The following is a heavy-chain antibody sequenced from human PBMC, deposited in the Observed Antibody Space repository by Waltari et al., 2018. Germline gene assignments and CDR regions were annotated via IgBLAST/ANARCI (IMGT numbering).Heavy chain of an antibody. CDR3: ARGTTGSYYDFWSGQYYMDV. D-gene: IGHD3-3*01. V-gene: IGHV4-4*07. J-gene: IGHJ6*03. Sequence: QVQLQESGPGLVKPSETLSLTCTVSGGSISSYYWSWIRQPAGKGLEWIGRIYTSGSTNSNPSLKSRVTMSVDTSKNQFSLKLSSVTAADTAVYYCARGTTGSYYDFWSGQYYMDVWGKGTTVTISS. CDR1: GGSISSYY. CDR2: IYTSGST.